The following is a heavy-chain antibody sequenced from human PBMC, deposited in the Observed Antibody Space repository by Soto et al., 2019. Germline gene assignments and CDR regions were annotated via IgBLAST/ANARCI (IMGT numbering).Heavy chain of an antibody. CDR1: GGTFSIYA. CDR2: IIPLFGTA. Sequence: QVQLVQSGAEVKKPGSSVKVSCKASGGTFSIYAIDWVRQAPGQGLEWMGGIIPLFGTAKYAQNFQGRITITADESTNTAYMELRSLRSEDTAVYYCARGVHYDSSGYYYFYWGQGTLVTVSS. J-gene: IGHJ4*02. D-gene: IGHD3-22*01. V-gene: IGHV1-69*01. CDR3: ARGVHYDSSGYYYFY.